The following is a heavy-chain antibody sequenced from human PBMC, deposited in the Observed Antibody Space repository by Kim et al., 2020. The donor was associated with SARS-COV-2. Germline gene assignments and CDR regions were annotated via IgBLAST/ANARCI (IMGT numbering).Heavy chain of an antibody. D-gene: IGHD1-26*01. CDR3: ARDGGIYSKTYYYMDV. Sequence: GGSLRLSCAASGFTFKYYSLNWVRQAPGKGLEWVSYVSSSNTYYADSVQGRFPISRDNAKNSVYLQMNSLRDEDTAVYYCARDGGIYSKTYYYMDVWGKGTTVAVS. CDR1: GFTFKYYS. J-gene: IGHJ6*03. CDR2: VSSSNT. V-gene: IGHV3-48*02.